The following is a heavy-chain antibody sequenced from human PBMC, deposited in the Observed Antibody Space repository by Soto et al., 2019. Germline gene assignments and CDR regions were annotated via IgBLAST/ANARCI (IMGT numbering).Heavy chain of an antibody. V-gene: IGHV1-8*01. J-gene: IGHJ4*02. CDR2: MNPNSGDT. CDR1: GYTFTSYD. Sequence: ASVKVSCKASGYTFTSYDINWVRQATGQGLEWMGWMNPNSGDTGYAQKFQGRVTITRNTSTSTAYMELRSLRSEDTAVYYCARDLYSSGWYGVMAPTSRNRLDYWGQGTLVTVPS. CDR3: ARDLYSSGWYGVMAPTSRNRLDY. D-gene: IGHD6-19*01.